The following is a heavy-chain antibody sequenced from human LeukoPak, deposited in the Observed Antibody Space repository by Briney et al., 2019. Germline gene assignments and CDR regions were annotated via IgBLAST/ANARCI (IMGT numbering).Heavy chain of an antibody. D-gene: IGHD2-15*01. CDR3: ARTLVGVGYYFDY. V-gene: IGHV3-66*02. CDR1: GFTVSSNY. Sequence: PGGSLRLSCAASGFTVSSNYMSWVRQAPGKGLEWVSVIYSGGSTYYADPVKGRFTISRDNSKNTLYLQMNSLRAEDTAVYYCARTLVGVGYYFDYWGQGTLVTVSS. J-gene: IGHJ4*02. CDR2: IYSGGST.